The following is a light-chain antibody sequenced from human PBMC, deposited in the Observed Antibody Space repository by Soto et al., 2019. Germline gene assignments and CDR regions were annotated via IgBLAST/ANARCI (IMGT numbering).Light chain of an antibody. CDR3: QQYYSFPRT. J-gene: IGKJ1*01. CDR2: AAS. V-gene: IGKV1-6*02. CDR1: QGITDD. Sequence: AIQMTQSPSSLSASVGDRVTITCRASQGITDDLNWYQQKPGKAPKLLIYAASSSQSGVPPRFSGSGSGTDFILTITSLQSEDFATYYCQQYYSFPRTFGQGTKVEIK.